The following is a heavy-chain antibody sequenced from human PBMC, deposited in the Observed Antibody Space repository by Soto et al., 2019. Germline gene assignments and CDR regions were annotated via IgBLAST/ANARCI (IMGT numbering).Heavy chain of an antibody. Sequence: QVQLQESGPGLVKPSETLSLTCTVSGGSVSSTSYYWSWIRQSPGKGLEWIGYVYYTGRTNYNASLRSRVTISVDTSKNQFSLKLTSVTAADTAVYYCARDVKDDGGSPDYWGQGTLVTVSS. CDR1: GGSVSSTSYY. V-gene: IGHV4-61*01. D-gene: IGHD3-16*01. CDR2: VYYTGRT. J-gene: IGHJ4*02. CDR3: ARDVKDDGGSPDY.